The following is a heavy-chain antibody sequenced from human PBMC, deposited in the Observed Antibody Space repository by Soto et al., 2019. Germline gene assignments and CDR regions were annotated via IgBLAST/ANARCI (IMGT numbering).Heavy chain of an antibody. CDR2: IYFTGNT. J-gene: IGHJ5*02. V-gene: IGHV4-39*01. CDR1: GGSITSSSHF. D-gene: IGHD6-25*01. Sequence: LTCSASGGSITSSSHFWGWVRQPPGKGLEWIGTIYFTGNTYYTPSLKSRLTMSIDTSKNEFSLRLNSVTAADTAVYYCAGQTFTIAAASYGRSNWFDPWGPGTLVTVSS. CDR3: AGQTFTIAAASYGRSNWFDP.